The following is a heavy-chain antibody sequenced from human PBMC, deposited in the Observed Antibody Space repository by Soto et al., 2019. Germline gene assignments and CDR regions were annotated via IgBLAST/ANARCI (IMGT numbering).Heavy chain of an antibody. V-gene: IGHV3-53*01. CDR2: IYTGGSI. Sequence: EVQLVESGGGLIQPGGSLRLSCAASGFTVSSDYMSWVRQAPGKGLEWVSVIYTGGSIYYADSVKGRFTFSRDNSKNTLYLQMNSLRAEDTAVYYCARAYGGNPALFDPWGQGTLVTVSS. J-gene: IGHJ5*02. CDR3: ARAYGGNPALFDP. D-gene: IGHD4-17*01. CDR1: GFTVSSDY.